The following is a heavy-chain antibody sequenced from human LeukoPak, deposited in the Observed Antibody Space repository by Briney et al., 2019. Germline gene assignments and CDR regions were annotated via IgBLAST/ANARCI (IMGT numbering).Heavy chain of an antibody. CDR3: ARVLPYYGSGSIDY. J-gene: IGHJ4*02. CDR1: GFTFSDYY. D-gene: IGHD3-10*01. CDR2: ISSSSSYI. V-gene: IGHV3-21*01. Sequence: GGSLRLSCAASGFTFSDYYMNWVRQAPGKGLEWVSSISSSSSYIYYADSVKGRFTISRDNSKNTLYLQMNSLGAEDTAVYYCARVLPYYGSGSIDYWGQGTLVTVSS.